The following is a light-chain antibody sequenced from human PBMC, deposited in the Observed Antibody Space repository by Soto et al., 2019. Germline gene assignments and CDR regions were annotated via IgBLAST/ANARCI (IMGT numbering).Light chain of an antibody. V-gene: IGKV1-5*01. CDR2: YAS. CDR3: QQSFTNLYT. J-gene: IGKJ2*01. CDR1: QSISSW. Sequence: DIQMTQSPSTRSASVGDRVTITCRAIQSISSWLAWYQQKPGKAPKLLIYYASSLESGVPSRFSGSGSGAEFTLTISSLRPEDFETYYCQQSFTNLYTFGQGTKVDIK.